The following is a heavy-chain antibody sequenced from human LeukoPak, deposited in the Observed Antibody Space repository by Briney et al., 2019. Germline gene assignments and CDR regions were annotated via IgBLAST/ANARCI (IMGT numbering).Heavy chain of an antibody. CDR2: VSGSGDTT. Sequence: GGSLRLSCTASGFTFSSYSMSWVRQAPGKGLEWVSTVSGSGDTTYYADSVKGRFTISRDNSKNTLYLQMNSLRAEDTAVYYCARAGKDYYDSSGYYYFDYWGQGTLVTVSS. D-gene: IGHD3-22*01. V-gene: IGHV3-23*01. CDR3: ARAGKDYYDSSGYYYFDY. J-gene: IGHJ4*02. CDR1: GFTFSSYS.